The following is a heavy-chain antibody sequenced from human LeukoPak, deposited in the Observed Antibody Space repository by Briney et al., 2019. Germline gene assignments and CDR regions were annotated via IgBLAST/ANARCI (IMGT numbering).Heavy chain of an antibody. CDR2: MNPNSGNT. Sequence: ASVKVSCKASGYTFTSYDINWVRQATGQGLEWMGYMNPNSGNTGYAQKLQGRVTMTTDTSTSTAYMELRSLRSDDTAVYYCAREAIVGAHAFDIWGQGTMVTVSS. V-gene: IGHV1-8*01. CDR3: AREAIVGAHAFDI. J-gene: IGHJ3*02. CDR1: GYTFTSYD. D-gene: IGHD1-26*01.